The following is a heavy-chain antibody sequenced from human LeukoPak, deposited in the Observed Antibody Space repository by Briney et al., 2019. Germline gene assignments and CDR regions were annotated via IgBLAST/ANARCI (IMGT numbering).Heavy chain of an antibody. V-gene: IGHV1-18*01. CDR3: ARGELELLSGYYGMDA. J-gene: IGHJ6*02. D-gene: IGHD1-7*01. CDR2: ISAYNGNT. CDR1: GYTFTSYG. Sequence: ASVKVSCKASGYTFTSYGISWVRQAPGQGLEWMGWISAYNGNTNYAQKLQGRVTMTTDTSTSTAYMELRSLRSDDTAVYYCARGELELLSGYYGMDAWGQGTTVTVSS.